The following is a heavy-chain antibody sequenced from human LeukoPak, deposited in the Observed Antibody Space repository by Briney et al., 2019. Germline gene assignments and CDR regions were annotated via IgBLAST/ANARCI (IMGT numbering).Heavy chain of an antibody. CDR3: AREKVGGENYFDY. CDR1: GGSISSGGYY. V-gene: IGHV4-31*03. CDR2: IYYSGST. Sequence: SETLSLTCTVSGGSISSGGYYWSWIRQHPGKGLEWIGFIYYSGSTYYNPSLKSRVIISVDTSKNQFSLKLSSVTAADTAVYYCAREKVGGENYFDYWGQGTLVNVSS. D-gene: IGHD3-16*01. J-gene: IGHJ4*02.